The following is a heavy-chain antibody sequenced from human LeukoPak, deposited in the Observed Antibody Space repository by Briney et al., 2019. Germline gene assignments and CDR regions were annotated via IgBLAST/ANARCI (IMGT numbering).Heavy chain of an antibody. Sequence: SETLSLTCTVSGGSISSHYYWIWLRHPPGKGLEWIDRIYYSGSTYYNPPLKSRVTISVDTYKNPFSLKLSSLTAAETAVYYCARQYGSGSSYTPVVDLWGQGTLVTVSS. J-gene: IGHJ4*02. CDR1: GGSISSHYY. D-gene: IGHD3-10*01. CDR3: ARQYGSGSSYTPVVDL. CDR2: IYYSGST. V-gene: IGHV4-39*01.